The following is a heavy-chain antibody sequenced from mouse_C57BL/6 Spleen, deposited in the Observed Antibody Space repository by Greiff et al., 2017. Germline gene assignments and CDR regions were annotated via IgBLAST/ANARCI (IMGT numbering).Heavy chain of an antibody. CDR1: GYAFSSSW. CDR3: ARHYYGSSYPYYAMDD. Sequence: LVESGPELVKPGASVKISCKASGYAFSSSWMNWVKQRPGKGLEWIGRLYPGDGDTNYNGKFKGKAPLTADKSSSTAYMQLSSLTSDDSAVYFGARHYYGSSYPYYAMDDWGQGTSVTVSS. V-gene: IGHV1-82*01. D-gene: IGHD1-1*01. CDR2: LYPGDGDT. J-gene: IGHJ4*01.